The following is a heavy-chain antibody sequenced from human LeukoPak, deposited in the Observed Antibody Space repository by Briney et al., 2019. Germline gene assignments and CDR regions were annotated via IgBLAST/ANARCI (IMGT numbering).Heavy chain of an antibody. V-gene: IGHV1-46*01. D-gene: IGHD3-10*01. J-gene: IGHJ3*02. CDR2: INPSGGST. Sequence: ASVKVSCKASGYTFTSYYMHWVRQAPGQGLEWMGIINPSGGSTSYAQKFQGRVTMTRDTSTSTVYMELSSLRSEDTAVYYCARDQGGQLLWFGELLRLGAFDIWGQGTMVTVSS. CDR3: ARDQGGQLLWFGELLRLGAFDI. CDR1: GYTFTSYY.